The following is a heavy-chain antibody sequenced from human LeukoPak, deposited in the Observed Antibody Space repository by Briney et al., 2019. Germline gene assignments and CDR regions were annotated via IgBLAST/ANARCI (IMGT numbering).Heavy chain of an antibody. CDR3: ARDTDSSSWYYFDY. V-gene: IGHV3-30*04. D-gene: IGHD6-13*01. Sequence: GGSLRLSCAASGFTFSSYAMHWVRQAPGKGLEWVAVISYDGSNKYYADSVKGRFTISRDNSKNTLYLQMNSLRAEDTAVYYCARDTDSSSWYYFDYWGQGTLVTVFS. CDR2: ISYDGSNK. CDR1: GFTFSSYA. J-gene: IGHJ4*02.